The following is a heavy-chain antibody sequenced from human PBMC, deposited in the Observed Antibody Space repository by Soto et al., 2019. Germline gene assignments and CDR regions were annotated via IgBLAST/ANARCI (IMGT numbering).Heavy chain of an antibody. V-gene: IGHV1-8*01. CDR3: ATTYSNYYDYFDH. CDR1: GYTFTSYD. J-gene: IGHJ4*02. Sequence: ASVKVSCKASGYTFTSYDSNWVRQATGQGLEWMGWMNPNSGNTGYAQKFQGRVTMTRNTSISTAYMELSSLRSEDTAVYYCATTYSNYYDYFDHWGQGTLVTVSS. D-gene: IGHD4-4*01. CDR2: MNPNSGNT.